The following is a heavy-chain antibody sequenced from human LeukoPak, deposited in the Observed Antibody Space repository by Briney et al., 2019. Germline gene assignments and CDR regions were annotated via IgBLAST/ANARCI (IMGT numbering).Heavy chain of an antibody. J-gene: IGHJ4*02. CDR2: IKQDGSEK. V-gene: IGHV3-7*01. CDR1: GFTFSSYA. CDR3: ATTVTTRYYFDY. D-gene: IGHD4-11*01. Sequence: PGGSLRLSCAASGFTFSSYAMSWVRQAPGKGLEWVANIKQDGSEKYYVDSVKGRFTISRDNAKNSLYLQMNSLRAEDTAVYYCATTVTTRYYFDYWGQGTLVTVSS.